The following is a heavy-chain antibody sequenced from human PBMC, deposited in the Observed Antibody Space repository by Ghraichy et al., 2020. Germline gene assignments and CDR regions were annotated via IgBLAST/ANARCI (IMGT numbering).Heavy chain of an antibody. CDR1: GGSITGYH. CDR2: MYHSGAS. Sequence: SETLSLTCTVSGGSITGYHWSWIRQPPGMLLEWIGYMYHSGASNYNPSLKRRVTMSVDTSKNQFSLKLNSVTAADTAVYYCARERDSFNNFDYWGPGALVTVSS. J-gene: IGHJ4*02. V-gene: IGHV4-59*01. D-gene: IGHD2-21*01. CDR3: ARERDSFNNFDY.